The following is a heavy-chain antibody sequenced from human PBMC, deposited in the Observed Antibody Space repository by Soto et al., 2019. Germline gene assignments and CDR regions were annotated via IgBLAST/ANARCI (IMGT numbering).Heavy chain of an antibody. Sequence: TETLSITCGVSGYSISSSNYWGWIRQPPGKGLEWIGSIYHSGSTYYNPSLKSRVTISVDTSKNQFSLKLSSVTAADTAVYYCARVGGHYGDYFWFDPWGQGTLVTVSS. CDR3: ARVGGHYGDYFWFDP. CDR1: GYSISSSNY. J-gene: IGHJ5*02. CDR2: IYHSGST. D-gene: IGHD4-17*01. V-gene: IGHV4-38-2*01.